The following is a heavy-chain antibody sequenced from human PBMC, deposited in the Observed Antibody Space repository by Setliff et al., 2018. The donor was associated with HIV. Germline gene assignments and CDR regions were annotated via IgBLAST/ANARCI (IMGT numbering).Heavy chain of an antibody. V-gene: IGHV4-61*09. CDR3: ARDHRAIAVAGANWFDP. CDR2: IYSSGST. CDR1: AGSISSGRYY. J-gene: IGHJ5*02. Sequence: TLSLTCSVSAGSISSGRYYWSWIRQPAGKGLEWIGHIYSSGSTYYTPSLKSRVTISVDTSKNQFSLKLSSVTAADTAVYFCARDHRAIAVAGANWFDPWGQGTLVTVLS. D-gene: IGHD6-19*01.